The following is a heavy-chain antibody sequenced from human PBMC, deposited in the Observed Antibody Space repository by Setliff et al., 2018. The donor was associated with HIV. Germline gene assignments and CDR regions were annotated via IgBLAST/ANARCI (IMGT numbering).Heavy chain of an antibody. CDR1: GGSIDNFSYY. V-gene: IGHV4-39*01. CDR2: IYHSGST. J-gene: IGHJ6*03. CDR3: ARQWAERVMDV. D-gene: IGHD1-26*01. Sequence: SETLSLTSAVSGGSIDNFSYYCGWIRQTPGKGLEWIGNIYHSGSTNYNPSLKIRAAISVDRSRRHFFLKLRSVSAADTAVYYWARQWAERVMDVWGNGTTVTVSS.